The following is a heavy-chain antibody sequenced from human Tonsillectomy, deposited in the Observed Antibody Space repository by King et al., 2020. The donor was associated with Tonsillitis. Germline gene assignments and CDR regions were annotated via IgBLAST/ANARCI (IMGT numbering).Heavy chain of an antibody. D-gene: IGHD3-3*01. CDR1: GFTFSNYW. J-gene: IGHJ4*02. CDR2: INSDGSST. Sequence: VQLVESGGGLVQPGGSLRLSCAASGFTFSNYWMHWVRQAPGKGLVWGSRINSDGSSTSYADSVKGRFTISRDNAKNTLYLQMNSLRAEDTAVYYCVRGRLEWYPFDYWGQGTLVTVSS. CDR3: VRGRLEWYPFDY. V-gene: IGHV3-74*01.